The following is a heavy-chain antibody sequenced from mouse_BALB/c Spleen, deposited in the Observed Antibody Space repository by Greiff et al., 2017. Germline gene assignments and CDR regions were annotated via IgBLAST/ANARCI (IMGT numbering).Heavy chain of an antibody. Sequence: EVQVVESGGGLVQPGGSLKLSCAASGFTFSSYTMSWVRQTPEKRLEWVAYISNGGGSSYYPDTGKGRFTISRDNAKNTLYLHMSRLKSEGTAMYYCERHAEGFGYWGQGTLVTVSA. CDR1: GFTFSSYT. CDR3: ERHAEGFGY. V-gene: IGHV5-12-2*01. J-gene: IGHJ3*01. CDR2: ISNGGGSS.